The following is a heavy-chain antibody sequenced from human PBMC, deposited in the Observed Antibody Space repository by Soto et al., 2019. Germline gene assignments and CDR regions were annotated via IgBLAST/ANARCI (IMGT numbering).Heavy chain of an antibody. V-gene: IGHV1-69*01. CDR1: GGTFSSYA. CDR3: AREPRGRYYDSSGYFFDY. J-gene: IGHJ4*02. Sequence: QVQLVQSGAEVKKPGSSVKVSCKASGGTFSSYAISWVRQAPGQGLEWMGGIIPIFGTANYAQKFQGRVTINADESTSTAYMELSSLRSEDTAVYYCAREPRGRYYDSSGYFFDYWGQGTLVTVSS. CDR2: IIPIFGTA. D-gene: IGHD3-22*01.